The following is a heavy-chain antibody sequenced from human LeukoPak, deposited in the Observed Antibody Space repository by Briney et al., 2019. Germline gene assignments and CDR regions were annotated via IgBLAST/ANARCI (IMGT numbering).Heavy chain of an antibody. J-gene: IGHJ4*02. CDR2: IYYSGST. D-gene: IGHD6-13*01. V-gene: IGHV4-39*01. CDR1: GGSINSNTYF. CDR3: ARVASSSWSSFDY. Sequence: SETLSLTCTVSGGSINSNTYFWGWIRQPPGKGLEWIGSIYYSGSTYYNPSLKSRVTISADTSKNQFSLKLSSVTAADTAIYYCARVASSSWSSFDYWGQGILVTVSS.